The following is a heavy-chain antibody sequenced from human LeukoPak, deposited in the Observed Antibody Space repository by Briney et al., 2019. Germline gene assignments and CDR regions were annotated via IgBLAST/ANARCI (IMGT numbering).Heavy chain of an antibody. CDR1: GFTFSSYG. CDR3: ASLSMIGTVVSQNQYYMDA. CDR2: ISGSGGST. J-gene: IGHJ6*03. D-gene: IGHD3-22*01. Sequence: GGSLRLSCAASGFTFSSYGMSWVRQAPGKGLEWVSAISGSGGSTYYADSVEDRFTISRDNAKNTLYLQMNSLRAEDTAVYYCASLSMIGTVVSQNQYYMDAWGNGTTVTVFS. V-gene: IGHV3-23*01.